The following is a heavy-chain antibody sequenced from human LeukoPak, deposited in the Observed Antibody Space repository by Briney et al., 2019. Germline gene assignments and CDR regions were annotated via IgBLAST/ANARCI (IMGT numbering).Heavy chain of an antibody. CDR3: ARGRGYFGLFDY. V-gene: IGHV4-59*07. Sequence: PSDALYPSSTDPGGSISSNSWSWLRQPPGKGLEWIGYIYYSGSTNYNPSLKSRVTISVDTSKNQFSLKLSSVTAADTAVYYCARGRGYFGLFDYWGQGTLVTVSS. J-gene: IGHJ4*02. CDR1: GGSISSNS. D-gene: IGHD3-9*01. CDR2: IYYSGST.